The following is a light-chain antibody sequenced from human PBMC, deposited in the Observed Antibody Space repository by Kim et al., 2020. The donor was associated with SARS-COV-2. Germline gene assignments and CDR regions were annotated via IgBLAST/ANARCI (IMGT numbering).Light chain of an antibody. CDR2: DVR. V-gene: IGLV2-14*03. J-gene: IGLJ3*02. CDR3: SSYTTSSGWV. Sequence: GQSITISCTGTTSDIGDNRYVSWYQQHPGKAPKLMIYDVRNRPAGVSNRFSGSKSDNTASLTISGLQAEDAADYYCSSYTTSSGWVFGGGTQLTVL. CDR1: TSDIGDNRY.